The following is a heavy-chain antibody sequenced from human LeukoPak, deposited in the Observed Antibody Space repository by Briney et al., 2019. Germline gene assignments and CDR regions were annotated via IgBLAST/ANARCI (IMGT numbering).Heavy chain of an antibody. V-gene: IGHV3-21*01. D-gene: IGHD2-15*01. CDR3: ASEIVPRWSSPNFDY. J-gene: IGHJ4*02. CDR1: GFTFSRYS. Sequence: PGGSLRLSCAASGFTFSRYSMNWVRQAPGKGLEWVSSISTSSSYIYYADSVKGRFTISRDNAKNSLYLQMDSLRAEDTAVYYCASEIVPRWSSPNFDYWGQGTLVTVSS. CDR2: ISTSSSYI.